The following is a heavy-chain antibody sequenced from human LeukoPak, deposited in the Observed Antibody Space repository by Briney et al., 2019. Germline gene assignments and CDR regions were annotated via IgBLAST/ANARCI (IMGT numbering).Heavy chain of an antibody. Sequence: GGSLRLSCVASGLAFSSYSMHWVRQAPGKGLEWVGAISYDGSDEYYTDSVKGRFTISRDNSKNTVYLQMNSLRADDTAVYYCARDFTPEWFDIHWGQGTLVTVS. CDR3: ARDFTPEWFDIH. CDR1: GLAFSSYS. J-gene: IGHJ4*02. CDR2: ISYDGSDE. V-gene: IGHV3-30*04. D-gene: IGHD3-3*01.